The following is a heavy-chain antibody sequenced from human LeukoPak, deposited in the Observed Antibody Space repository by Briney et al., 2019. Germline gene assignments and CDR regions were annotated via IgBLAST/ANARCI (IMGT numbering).Heavy chain of an antibody. J-gene: IGHJ4*02. V-gene: IGHV4-4*02. CDR3: ARDLIVPVGLTGSGSYSTDY. Sequence: SGTLSLTCAVSGGSISSSNWWSWVRQPPGKGLEWIGEIYHSGSTNYNPSLKSRVTISVDKSKNQFSLKLSSVTAADTAAYYCARDLIVPVGLTGSGSYSTDYWGQGTLVTVSS. CDR2: IYHSGST. CDR1: GGSISSSNW. D-gene: IGHD3-10*01.